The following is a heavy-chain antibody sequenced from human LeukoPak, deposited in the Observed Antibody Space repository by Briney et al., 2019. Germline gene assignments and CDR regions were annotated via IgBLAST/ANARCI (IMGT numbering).Heavy chain of an antibody. D-gene: IGHD3-22*01. J-gene: IGHJ6*02. CDR1: GFNFNTYV. Sequence: GGSLRLSCATSGFNFNTYVMIWVRQAPGKGLEWVSYISSSGSTIYYADSVKGRFTISRDNAKNSLYLQMNSLRAEDTAVYYCASSKGGSGYYFSYYYGMDVWGQGTTVTVSS. CDR3: ASSKGGSGYYFSYYYGMDV. V-gene: IGHV3-48*03. CDR2: ISSSGSTI.